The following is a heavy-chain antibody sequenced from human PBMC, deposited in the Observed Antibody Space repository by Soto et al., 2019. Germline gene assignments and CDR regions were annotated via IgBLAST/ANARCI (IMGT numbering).Heavy chain of an antibody. Sequence: QVQLVESGGGVVQPGRSLRLSCAASGFTFSSYAMHWVRQAPGKGLEWVAVISYDGSNKYYADSVKGRFTISRDNSKNTLYLQMHSLRAEDTAVYYCASTIDIWGQGTMVTVSS. V-gene: IGHV3-30-3*01. J-gene: IGHJ3*02. CDR1: GFTFSSYA. CDR2: ISYDGSNK. CDR3: ASTIDI.